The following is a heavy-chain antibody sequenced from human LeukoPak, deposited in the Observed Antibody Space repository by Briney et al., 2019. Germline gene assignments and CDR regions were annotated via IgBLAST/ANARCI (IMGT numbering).Heavy chain of an antibody. Sequence: GRSLRLSCAASGFTFSSYAMHWVRQAPGKGLEWVAVISYDGSNKYYADSVKGRFTISRDNSKNTLYLQMNSLRAEDTAVYYCARELRAFDIWGQGTMVTVSS. J-gene: IGHJ3*02. V-gene: IGHV3-30-3*01. CDR3: ARELRAFDI. CDR2: ISYDGSNK. CDR1: GFTFSSYA.